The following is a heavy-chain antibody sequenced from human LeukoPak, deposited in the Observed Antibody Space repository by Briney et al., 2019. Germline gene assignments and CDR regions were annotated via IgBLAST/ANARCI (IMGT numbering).Heavy chain of an antibody. J-gene: IGHJ4*02. CDR1: GYTFTGCY. Sequence: ASVKVSCKASGYTFTGCYMHWVRQAPGQGPEWMGWINPNNGGTNYAQKFQGRVTMTRGTSISTAYMELSRLTSDDTAMYYCARGSSSWYVGPPLDCWGQGTLVTVSS. V-gene: IGHV1-2*02. CDR3: ARGSSSWYVGPPLDC. D-gene: IGHD6-13*01. CDR2: INPNNGGT.